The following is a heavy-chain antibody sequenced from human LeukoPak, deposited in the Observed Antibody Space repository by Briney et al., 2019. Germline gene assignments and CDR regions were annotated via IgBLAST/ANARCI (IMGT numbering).Heavy chain of an antibody. CDR3: ARALAYYYDSSGYYYVSY. CDR1: GFTFSSYW. CDR2: INSDGSST. Sequence: PGGSLRLSCAASGFTFSSYWMHWVRQAPGKGLVWVSRINSDGSSTSYADSVKGRFTISRDNAKNTLYLQMNSLRAEDTAVYYCARALAYYYDSSGYYYVSYWGQGTLVTVSS. J-gene: IGHJ4*02. V-gene: IGHV3-74*01. D-gene: IGHD3-22*01.